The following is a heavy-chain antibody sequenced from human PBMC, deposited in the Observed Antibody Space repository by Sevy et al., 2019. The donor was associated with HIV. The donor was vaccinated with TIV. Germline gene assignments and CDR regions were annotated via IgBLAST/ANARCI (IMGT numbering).Heavy chain of an antibody. CDR3: ARVDVVVVAATPTVGAFDI. J-gene: IGHJ3*02. CDR1: GGTFSSYA. D-gene: IGHD2-15*01. CDR2: IIPIFGTA. V-gene: IGHV1-69*06. Sequence: ASVKVSCKASGGTFSSYAISWVRQAPGQRLEWMGGIIPIFGTANSAQKFQGRVTITADKSTSTASMELSSLRSEDTAVYYCARVDVVVVAATPTVGAFDIWGQGTMVTVSS.